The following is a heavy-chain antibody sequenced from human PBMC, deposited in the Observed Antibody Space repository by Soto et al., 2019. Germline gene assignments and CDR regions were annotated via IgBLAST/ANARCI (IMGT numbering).Heavy chain of an antibody. CDR2: ISSSSSTI. Sequence: GGSLRLSCAASGFTFSSYSMNWVRQAPGKGLEWVSYISSSSSTIYYADSVKGRFTISRDNAKNSLYLQMNSLRDEDTAVYYCANMYYYDSSGYPDDAFDIWGQGTMVTVSS. D-gene: IGHD3-22*01. CDR3: ANMYYYDSSGYPDDAFDI. V-gene: IGHV3-48*02. J-gene: IGHJ3*02. CDR1: GFTFSSYS.